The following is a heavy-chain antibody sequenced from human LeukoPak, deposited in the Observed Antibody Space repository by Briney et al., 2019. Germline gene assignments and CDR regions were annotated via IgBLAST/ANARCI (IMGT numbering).Heavy chain of an antibody. V-gene: IGHV3-21*01. D-gene: IGHD3-16*02. Sequence: GGSLRLSCAASGFTFSSYIMNWVRQAPGKGLEWVSSISSSSSYIYYADSVKGRFTISRDNAKNSLYLQMNSLRAEDTAVYYCARSYDYVWGSYRWNWFDPWGQGTLVTVSS. CDR1: GFTFSSYI. CDR2: ISSSSSYI. CDR3: ARSYDYVWGSYRWNWFDP. J-gene: IGHJ5*02.